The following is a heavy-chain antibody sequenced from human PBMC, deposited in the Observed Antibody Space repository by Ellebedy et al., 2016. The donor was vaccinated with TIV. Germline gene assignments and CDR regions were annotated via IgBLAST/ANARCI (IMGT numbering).Heavy chain of an antibody. CDR3: VRDGEMGLDAFDI. V-gene: IGHV6-1*01. D-gene: IGHD2-21*01. Sequence: SQTLSLTCAISGDRVSSNSAAWNWIRQSPSRGLEWLGRTYYRSKWYNEYAVSMKSRITINPDTSKNKFSLQLNSVTPEDTAIYYCVRDGEMGLDAFDIWGQGTMVTVSS. J-gene: IGHJ3*02. CDR2: TYYRSKWYN. CDR1: GDRVSSNSAA.